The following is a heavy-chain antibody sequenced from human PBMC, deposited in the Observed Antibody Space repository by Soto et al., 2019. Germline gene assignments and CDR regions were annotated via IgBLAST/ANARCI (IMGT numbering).Heavy chain of an antibody. V-gene: IGHV3-48*02. J-gene: IGHJ4*02. CDR1: GFTFSSYS. CDR3: AREGSVGYYYGSGSYYAFDY. D-gene: IGHD3-10*01. Sequence: PGGSLRLSCAASGFTFSSYSMNWVRQAPGEGLEWVSYISSSSSTIYYADSVKGRFTISRDNAKNSLYLQMNSLRDEDTAVYYCAREGSVGYYYGSGSYYAFDYWGQGTLVTVSS. CDR2: ISSSSSTI.